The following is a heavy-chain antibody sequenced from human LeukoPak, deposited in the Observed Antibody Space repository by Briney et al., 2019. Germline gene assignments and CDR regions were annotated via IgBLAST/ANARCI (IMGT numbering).Heavy chain of an antibody. CDR3: TRSESGTYKGGFDF. CDR2: VSGGGGTT. Sequence: GGSLRLSCAASGFTFSSYAMSWVRQAPGKGLEWVSTVSGGGGTTYYADSVKGRFTISRDNSKNTLFLQMNSLRAEDTAVYYCTRSESGTYKGGFDFWGQGTLVTVSS. CDR1: GFTFSSYA. D-gene: IGHD1-26*01. J-gene: IGHJ4*02. V-gene: IGHV3-23*01.